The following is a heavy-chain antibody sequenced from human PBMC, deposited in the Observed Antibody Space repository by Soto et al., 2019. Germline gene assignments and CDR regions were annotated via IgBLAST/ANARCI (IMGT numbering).Heavy chain of an antibody. CDR2: MSGTSGTT. CDR3: AKEYNWNDYFDF. CDR1: GFSFSSYA. V-gene: IGHV3-23*01. Sequence: GGSLRLSCEASGFSFSSYAMSWVRQAPGKGLEWVSTMSGTSGTTYYADSVKGRFTISRDNSENTLFLQMNSLRAEDTAIYYCAKEYNWNDYFDFWGQGTPVTVSS. D-gene: IGHD1-20*01. J-gene: IGHJ4*02.